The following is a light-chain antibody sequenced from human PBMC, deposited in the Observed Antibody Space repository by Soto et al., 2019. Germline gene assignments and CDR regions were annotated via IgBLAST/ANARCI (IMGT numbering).Light chain of an antibody. CDR1: QSISVW. V-gene: IGKV1-5*03. CDR3: QQYNNRST. J-gene: IGKJ1*01. CDR2: KAS. Sequence: DIQMTQSPSTLSASVGDRVTITCRASQSISVWLAWFQQKPGNAPKLLIYKASTLESGVPSRFSGSGSGTEFTLTISSLQTDDSATYYCQQYNNRSTFGQGTKVEI.